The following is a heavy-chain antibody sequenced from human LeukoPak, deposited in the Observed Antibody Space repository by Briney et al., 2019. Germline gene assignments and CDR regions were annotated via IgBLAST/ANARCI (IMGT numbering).Heavy chain of an antibody. D-gene: IGHD1-7*01. J-gene: IGHJ4*02. CDR1: GFPFSSYG. CDR3: ARGGLTGTTIPYFDY. CDR2: INGDGSST. Sequence: GSLRLSCAASGFPFSSYGMHWVRQPPGKGLVWVSRINGDGSSTSYADAVKGRFTISRDNAKNTLYLRMNSLRAEDTAVYYCARGGLTGTTIPYFDYWGQGTLVTVSS. V-gene: IGHV3-74*01.